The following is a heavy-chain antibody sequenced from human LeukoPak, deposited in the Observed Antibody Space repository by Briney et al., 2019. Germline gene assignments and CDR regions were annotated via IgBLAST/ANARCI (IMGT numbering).Heavy chain of an antibody. CDR3: AKGTLGSCSGARCYPFDY. CDR2: ITGTTGNT. Sequence: PGGSLRLSCGASGFTFSAYAMNWVRQAPGKEMEWVSSITGTTGNTYLADSVKGRFTISRDNSRNTLYLQMNSLRAEDTAIYYCAKGTLGSCSGARCYPFDYWGQGALVTVSS. V-gene: IGHV3-23*01. D-gene: IGHD2-15*01. J-gene: IGHJ4*02. CDR1: GFTFSAYA.